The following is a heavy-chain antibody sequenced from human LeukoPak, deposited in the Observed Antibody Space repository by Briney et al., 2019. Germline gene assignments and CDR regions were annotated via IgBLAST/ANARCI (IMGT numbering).Heavy chain of an antibody. J-gene: IGHJ6*02. CDR2: IYYSGST. Sequence: PSETLSLTGTVSGGSISSGDYYWSWIRQPPGKGLEWIGYIYYSGSTYYNPSLKSRVTISVDTSKNQFSLKLSSVTAADTAVYYCARALGYCSGGSCHAYYYYYGMDVWGQGTTVTVSS. D-gene: IGHD2-15*01. CDR1: GGSISSGDYY. CDR3: ARALGYCSGGSCHAYYYYYGMDV. V-gene: IGHV4-30-4*01.